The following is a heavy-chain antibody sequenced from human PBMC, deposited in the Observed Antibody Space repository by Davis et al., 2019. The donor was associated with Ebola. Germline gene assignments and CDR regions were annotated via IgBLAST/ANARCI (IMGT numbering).Heavy chain of an antibody. Sequence: GGSLRLSCAASGFTFSSYGMHWVRQAPGKGLEWVANIKQDGGDKFYVDSVKGRFTISRDNAKNSLYLQMNSLRAEDTAVYFCARPTMLDFAMDVWGQGTTVTVSS. D-gene: IGHD5-24*01. CDR2: IKQDGGDK. CDR1: GFTFSSYG. CDR3: ARPTMLDFAMDV. J-gene: IGHJ6*02. V-gene: IGHV3-7*03.